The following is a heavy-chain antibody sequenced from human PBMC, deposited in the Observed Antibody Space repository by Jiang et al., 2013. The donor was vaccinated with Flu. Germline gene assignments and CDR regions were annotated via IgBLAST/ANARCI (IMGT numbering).Heavy chain of an antibody. CDR1: GGSISTYH. CDR3: ARMNWGNYRAFDY. Sequence: TVSGGSISTYHWSWIRQPPGKGLEWIGYIYYSGSTNYNPSLKSRVTISVDTSKIQFSLKLSSVTAADTAVYYCARMNWGNYRAFDYWGQGTLVTVSS. CDR2: IYYSGST. V-gene: IGHV4-59*01. J-gene: IGHJ4*02. D-gene: IGHD3-16*02.